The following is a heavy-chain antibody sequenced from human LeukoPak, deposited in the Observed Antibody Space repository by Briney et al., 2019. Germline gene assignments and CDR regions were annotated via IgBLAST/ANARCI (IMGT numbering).Heavy chain of an antibody. D-gene: IGHD4-17*01. V-gene: IGHV1-69*04. CDR2: TIPILGIA. CDR1: GGTFSSYA. J-gene: IGHJ4*02. Sequence: GASVKVSCKASGGTFSSYAISWVRQAPGQGLEWMGRTIPILGIANYAQRSQGRVTITADKSTSTAYMELSSLRSEDTAVYYCARDDATVTTFDYWGQGTLVTVSS. CDR3: ARDDATVTTFDY.